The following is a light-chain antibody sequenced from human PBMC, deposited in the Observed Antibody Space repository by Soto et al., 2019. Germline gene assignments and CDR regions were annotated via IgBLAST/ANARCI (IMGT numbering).Light chain of an antibody. J-gene: IGKJ1*01. CDR3: QQYGSSPRT. V-gene: IGKV3-20*01. CDR2: GAS. Sequence: EIVLTQSPGTLSLSPGERATLSCRASLSVASSYLAWYQQKPGQAPRLLIYGASSRATGIPDRFSGSGSGTDFTLTISRLEPEDFAVYYYQQYGSSPRTFGQGTKVDIK. CDR1: LSVASSY.